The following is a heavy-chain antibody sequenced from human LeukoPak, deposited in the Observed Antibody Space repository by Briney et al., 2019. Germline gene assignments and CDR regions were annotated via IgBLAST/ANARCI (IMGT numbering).Heavy chain of an antibody. J-gene: IGHJ4*02. CDR1: GGSISSSSYY. D-gene: IGHD6-6*01. CDR3: ARDTAARRFAGEFDY. V-gene: IGHV4-39*07. Sequence: SETLSLTCTVSGGSISSSSYYWGWIRQPPGKGLEWIGRIYTSGSTNYNPSLKSRVTISVDTSKNQFSLKLSSVTAADTAVYYCARDTAARRFAGEFDYWGQGTLVTVSS. CDR2: IYTSGST.